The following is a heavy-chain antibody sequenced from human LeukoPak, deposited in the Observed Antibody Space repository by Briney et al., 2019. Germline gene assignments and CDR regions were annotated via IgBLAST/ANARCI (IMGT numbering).Heavy chain of an antibody. Sequence: GGSLRLSCAASGFTFSSYSMNWVRQAPGKGLEWVSSISSSSSYIYYADSVKGRFTISRDNAKNSLYLQMNSLRAEDTAVYYCAKDFHYYGSGSYYHGAFDIWGQGTMVTVSS. D-gene: IGHD3-10*01. V-gene: IGHV3-21*01. CDR1: GFTFSSYS. J-gene: IGHJ3*02. CDR2: ISSSSSYI. CDR3: AKDFHYYGSGSYYHGAFDI.